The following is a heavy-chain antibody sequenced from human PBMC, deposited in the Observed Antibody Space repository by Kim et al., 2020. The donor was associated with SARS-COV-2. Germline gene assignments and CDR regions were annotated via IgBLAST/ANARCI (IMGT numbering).Heavy chain of an antibody. D-gene: IGHD3-22*01. CDR3: ARDLYDSSGYYGYYFDY. J-gene: IGHJ4*02. CDR2: INAGNGNT. CDR1: GYTFTSYA. Sequence: ASVKVSCKASGYTFTSYAMHWVRQAPGQRLDWMGWINAGNGNTKYSQKFQGRVTITRDTSASTAYMELSSLRSEDTAVYYCARDLYDSSGYYGYYFDYWGQGTLVTVSS. V-gene: IGHV1-3*01.